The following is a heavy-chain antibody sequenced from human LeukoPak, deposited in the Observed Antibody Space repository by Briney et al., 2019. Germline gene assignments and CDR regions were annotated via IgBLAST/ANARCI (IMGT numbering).Heavy chain of an antibody. J-gene: IGHJ2*01. CDR1: GFTFDDYG. D-gene: IGHD6-13*01. Sequence: PGGSLRLSCAASGFTFDDYGMSWVRQTPGKGLEWVSGINWNGDSTGYADSVKGRFTISRENAKNSLYLQMNSLRAGDTAVYYCARAAYSSTWYSRYFDLWGRGTLVTVSS. CDR2: INWNGDST. CDR3: ARAAYSSTWYSRYFDL. V-gene: IGHV3-20*04.